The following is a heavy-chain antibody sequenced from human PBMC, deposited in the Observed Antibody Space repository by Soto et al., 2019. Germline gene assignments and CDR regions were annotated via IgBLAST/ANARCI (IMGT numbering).Heavy chain of an antibody. J-gene: IGHJ6*02. V-gene: IGHV3-30-3*01. CDR1: GFTFSSCA. CDR2: ISYDGSNK. CDR3: ARDTARAMVRIYYGMDV. Sequence: PGGSLRLSCAASGFTFSSCAMHWVRQAPGKGLEWVAVISYDGSNKFYADSVKGRFTVSRDNSKNTLYLQMNSLRAEDTAVYYCARDTARAMVRIYYGMDVWGQGTTVTVSS. D-gene: IGHD3-10*01.